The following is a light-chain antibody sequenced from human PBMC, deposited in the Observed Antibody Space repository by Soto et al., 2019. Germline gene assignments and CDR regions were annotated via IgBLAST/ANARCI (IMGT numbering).Light chain of an antibody. CDR1: QSISSY. Sequence: DIQMTQSPSSLSASVGDRVTITCRASQSISSYLNWYQQKPGKAPKLLIYAASSLQSGVPSRFSGSGSGTDFTLTISSLQPEDGATYYCQKSYIQPGLTFGGGTKVDIK. J-gene: IGKJ4*01. V-gene: IGKV1-39*01. CDR3: QKSYIQPGLT. CDR2: AAS.